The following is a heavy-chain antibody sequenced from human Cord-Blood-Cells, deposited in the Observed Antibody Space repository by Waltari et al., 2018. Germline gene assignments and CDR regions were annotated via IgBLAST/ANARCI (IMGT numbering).Heavy chain of an antibody. V-gene: IGHV1-24*01. CDR3: ATSPPYSSSWYYFDY. D-gene: IGHD6-13*01. J-gene: IGHJ4*02. CDR1: GYTLTELS. CDR2: FDPEDGET. Sequence: QVQLVQSGAEVKKPGASVKVSCKVSGYTLTELSMHWVRQAPGKGLEWMGGFDPEDGETIYAQKFQGSVTITEDTSTDPAYMELSSLRSEDTAVYYCATSPPYSSSWYYFDYWGQGTLVTVSS.